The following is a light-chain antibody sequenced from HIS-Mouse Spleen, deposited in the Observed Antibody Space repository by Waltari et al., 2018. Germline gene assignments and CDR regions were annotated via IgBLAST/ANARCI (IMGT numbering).Light chain of an antibody. J-gene: IGKJ1*01. Sequence: EIVLQQSPGTLSLSPGERATLSCRASQSVSSSYLAWYQQKPGQAPRLLIYGASSRATGIPDRFSGSGSGTDFTLTISRLEPEDFAVYYCQQYGSSWTFGQGTKVEIK. V-gene: IGKV3-20*01. CDR1: QSVSSSY. CDR2: GAS. CDR3: QQYGSSWT.